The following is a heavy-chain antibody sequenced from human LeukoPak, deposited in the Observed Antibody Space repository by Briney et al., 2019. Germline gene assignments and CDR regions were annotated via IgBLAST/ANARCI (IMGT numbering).Heavy chain of an antibody. CDR2: IRSNDDGATI. Sequence: GGSLRLSCAGSGFSLGDAWMNWVRQAPGKGLEWVGRIRSNDDGATIDSAASVEGRFSISRDDAKNTVYLQMNSLKPEDTGVYYCTKRGPIVIGASRIEGTWFDPWGQGTLVTVSS. V-gene: IGHV3-15*07. J-gene: IGHJ5*02. CDR1: GFSLGDAW. CDR3: TKRGPIVIGASRIEGTWFDP. D-gene: IGHD3-10*01.